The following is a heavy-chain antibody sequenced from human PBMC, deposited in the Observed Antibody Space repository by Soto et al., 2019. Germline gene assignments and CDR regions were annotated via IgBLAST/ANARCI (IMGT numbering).Heavy chain of an antibody. V-gene: IGHV2-5*01. J-gene: IGHJ5*02. D-gene: IGHD4-17*01. CDR1: GFSLSSSGVG. CDR2: IYWSDDK. CDR3: GHRPRPRTTVFAVWFDP. Sequence: SGPTLVNPTQTLTLTCTFSGFSLSSSGVGVGWVRQPPGKPLEWLALIYWSDDKNYSPSLKSRLTITKDTSKNQVVLTMTNMDPVDSATYYCGHRPRPRTTVFAVWFDPWGQGTLVTVSS.